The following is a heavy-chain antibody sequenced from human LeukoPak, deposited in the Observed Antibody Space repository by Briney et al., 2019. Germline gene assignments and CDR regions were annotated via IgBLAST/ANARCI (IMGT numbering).Heavy chain of an antibody. CDR3: ANEIRPNDY. CDR1: GFTFSSYT. CDR2: LSFSGGTI. Sequence: GGSLRLSCAASGFTFSSYTMAWVRQSPGKGLECVSSLSFSGGTIYYADSVKGRFTISRDTSKNTLYLQMNSLRVEDTAIYYCANEIRPNDYWGQGTQVTVSS. D-gene: IGHD4-17*01. V-gene: IGHV3-23*01. J-gene: IGHJ4*02.